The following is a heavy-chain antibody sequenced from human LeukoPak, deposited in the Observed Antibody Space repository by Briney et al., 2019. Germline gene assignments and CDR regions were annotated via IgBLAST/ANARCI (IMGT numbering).Heavy chain of an antibody. CDR1: GYTFIDYY. V-gene: IGHV1-2*02. J-gene: IGHJ4*02. D-gene: IGHD2-2*01. Sequence: ASVKVSCKSSGYTFIDYYIHWVRQTPGQGLEWMGWINPNSGATKYAPKFHGRVSMTRDTSINTAYMDLTNLRSDDKAIFYCARVKKLMPEFEFWGQGTLVTVSS. CDR2: INPNSGAT. CDR3: ARVKKLMPEFEF.